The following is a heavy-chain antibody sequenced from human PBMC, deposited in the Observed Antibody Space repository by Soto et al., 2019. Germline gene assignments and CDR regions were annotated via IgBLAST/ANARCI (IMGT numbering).Heavy chain of an antibody. Sequence: QVQLVQSGAEVKKPGSSLKVSCKASGGTFSSYTISWLRQAPGQGLEWMGRIIPILGIANYAQKFQGRVTITADKSTSTAYMELSSLRSEDTAVYYCARGFGEDYFDYWGQGTLVTVSS. D-gene: IGHD3-10*01. CDR2: IIPILGIA. J-gene: IGHJ4*02. CDR3: ARGFGEDYFDY. V-gene: IGHV1-69*02. CDR1: GGTFSSYT.